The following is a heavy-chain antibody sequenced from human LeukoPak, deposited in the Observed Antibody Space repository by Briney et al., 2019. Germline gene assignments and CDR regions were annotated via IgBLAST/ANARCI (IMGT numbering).Heavy chain of an antibody. Sequence: ASVKVSCKASGYTFTSYGISWVRQAPGQGLEWMGWISGYNGNTNYAQKLQGRVTMTTDTSTSTAYMELRSLTSDDTAVYYGARVRRPDHFDYWGQGTLVTVSS. CDR2: ISGYNGNT. J-gene: IGHJ4*02. V-gene: IGHV1-18*01. CDR3: ARVRRPDHFDY. CDR1: GYTFTSYG.